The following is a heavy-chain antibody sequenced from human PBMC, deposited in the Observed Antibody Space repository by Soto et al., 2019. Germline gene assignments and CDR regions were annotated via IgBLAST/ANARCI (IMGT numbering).Heavy chain of an antibody. CDR2: TYYRSKWYN. J-gene: IGHJ4*02. V-gene: IGHV6-1*01. CDR1: GDTVSSNSAA. D-gene: IGHD3-10*01. Sequence: SQTLSLTCAILGDTVSSNSAAWNWIRQSPSRGLEWLGRTYYRSKWYNDYAISVKSRMTINPDTSRNQFSLQLNSLTPEDTAVYYCARVVYGVFDNWGQGTLVTVSS. CDR3: ARVVYGVFDN.